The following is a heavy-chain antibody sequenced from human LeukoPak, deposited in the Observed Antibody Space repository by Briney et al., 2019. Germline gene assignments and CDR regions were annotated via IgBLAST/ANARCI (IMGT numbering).Heavy chain of an antibody. V-gene: IGHV4-4*08. D-gene: IGHD2-21*02. J-gene: IGHJ5*02. CDR2: IYSRGSA. CDR1: GGSISGHY. Sequence: PSETLSLTCTVSGGSISGHYWSWIRQPPGKGLEWIGYIYSRGSASYNPYLESRVSLSVDTSKNQFSLRLTSVTAADAAVYYCARGDSNRFDPWGQGTLVTVSS. CDR3: ARGDSNRFDP.